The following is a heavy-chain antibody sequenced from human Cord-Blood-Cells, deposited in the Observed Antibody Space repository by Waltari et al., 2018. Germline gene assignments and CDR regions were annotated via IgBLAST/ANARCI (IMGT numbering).Heavy chain of an antibody. CDR1: GGSISSSSYY. D-gene: IGHD6-6*01. J-gene: IGHJ2*01. CDR2: IYYSGST. V-gene: IGHV4-39*01. CDR3: ARRRSSSSWYFDL. Sequence: QLQLQESGPGLVKPSATLSLTCTVPGGSISSSSYYWGWIRQPPGKGLEWIGSIYYSGSTYYNPSLKSRVTISVDTSKNQFSLKLSSVTAADTAVYYCARRRSSSSWYFDLWGRGTLVTVSS.